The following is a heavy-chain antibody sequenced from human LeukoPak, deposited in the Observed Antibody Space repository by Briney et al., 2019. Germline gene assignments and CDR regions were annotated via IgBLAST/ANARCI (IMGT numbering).Heavy chain of an antibody. Sequence: SETLSLTCTVSGYSISSGYYWGWIRQPPGKGLEWIGSIYHSGSTYYNPSLKSRVTISVDTSKNQFSLKLSSVTAADTAVYYCARAMDSSGWFLSSFYYWGQGTLVTVSS. CDR2: IYHSGST. CDR3: ARAMDSSGWFLSSFYY. CDR1: GYSISSGYY. J-gene: IGHJ4*02. V-gene: IGHV4-38-2*02. D-gene: IGHD6-19*01.